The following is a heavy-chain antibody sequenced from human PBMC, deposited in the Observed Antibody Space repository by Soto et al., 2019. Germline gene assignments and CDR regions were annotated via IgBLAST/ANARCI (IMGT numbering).Heavy chain of an antibody. V-gene: IGHV3-23*01. CDR2: ISSSGGST. CDR3: ANLGYSYGLGY. D-gene: IGHD5-18*01. J-gene: IGHJ4*02. CDR1: GFTFSSYA. Sequence: PVGSLRLSCAASGFTFSSYAMSWVRQAPGKGLEWVSTISSSGGSTYYADSVKGRFTISRDNSKNTLYLQMNSLRAEDTAVYYCANLGYSYGLGYWGQGTLVTVSS.